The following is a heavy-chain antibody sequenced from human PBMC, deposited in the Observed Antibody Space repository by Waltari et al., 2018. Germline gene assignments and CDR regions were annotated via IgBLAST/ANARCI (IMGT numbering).Heavy chain of an antibody. CDR2: INHSGST. D-gene: IGHD3-22*01. V-gene: IGHV4-34*01. Sequence: QVQLQQWGAGLLKPSETLSLTCAVYGGSFSGYYWSWIRQPPGKGLEWIGEINHSGSTNYNPSLKSRVTISVDTSKNQFSLKLSSVTAADTAVYYCAGRITMIVVAPDAFDIWGQGTMVTVSS. CDR3: AGRITMIVVAPDAFDI. CDR1: GGSFSGYY. J-gene: IGHJ3*02.